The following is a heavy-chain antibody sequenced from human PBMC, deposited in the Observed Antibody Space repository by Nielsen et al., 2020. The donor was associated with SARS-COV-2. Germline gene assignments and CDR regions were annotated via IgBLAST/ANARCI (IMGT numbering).Heavy chain of an antibody. CDR3: ATDRRGVVPGFPDF. CDR2: ISSGGSTI. J-gene: IGHJ4*02. V-gene: IGHV3-11*01. CDR1: GLTFSDYY. Sequence: GESLKISCAASGLTFSDYYMSWIRQAPGKGLEWVSYISSGGSTIYYADSVKGRFTISRDNAKNSLYLQMNSLRAEDTAVYYCATDRRGVVPGFPDFWGQGTLVTVSS. D-gene: IGHD2-2*01.